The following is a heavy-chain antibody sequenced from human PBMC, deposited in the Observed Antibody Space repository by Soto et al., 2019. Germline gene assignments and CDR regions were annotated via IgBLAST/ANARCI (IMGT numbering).Heavy chain of an antibody. Sequence: GGSLRLSCAASGFTFSSYWMSWVRQAPGKGLEWVANIKQDGSEKYYVDSGKGRFTISRDNAKNSLYLQMNSLRAEDTAVYYCARDTGSGSSFYFDYWGQGTLVTVSS. V-gene: IGHV3-7*01. J-gene: IGHJ4*02. CDR3: ARDTGSGSSFYFDY. D-gene: IGHD1-26*01. CDR2: IKQDGSEK. CDR1: GFTFSSYW.